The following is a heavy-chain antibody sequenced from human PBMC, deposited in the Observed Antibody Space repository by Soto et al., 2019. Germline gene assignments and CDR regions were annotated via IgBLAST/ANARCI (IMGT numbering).Heavy chain of an antibody. CDR2: IYYSGST. CDR1: GCSISSYY. CDR3: ARALVGCSSTICYLFDY. D-gene: IGHD2-2*01. J-gene: IGHJ4*02. V-gene: IGHV4-59*01. Sequence: LSLTCTVSGCSISSYYWSWIRQPPGKGLEWIGYIYYSGSTNYNPSLKSRVTISVDTSKNQFSLKLSSVTAADTAVYYCARALVGCSSTICYLFDYWGQGT.